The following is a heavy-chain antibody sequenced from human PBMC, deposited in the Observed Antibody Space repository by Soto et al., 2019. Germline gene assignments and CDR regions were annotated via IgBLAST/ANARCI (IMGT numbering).Heavy chain of an antibody. Sequence: PSETLSLTCTVSGGSISSYYWSWIRQPPGKGLEWIGYIYYSGSTNYNPSLKSRVTISVDTSKNQFSLKLSSVTAADTAVYYCAGAPYYDFWSGPNYYYYYGMDVWGQGTTVTVSS. CDR2: IYYSGST. CDR1: GGSISSYY. D-gene: IGHD3-3*01. V-gene: IGHV4-59*01. CDR3: AGAPYYDFWSGPNYYYYYGMDV. J-gene: IGHJ6*02.